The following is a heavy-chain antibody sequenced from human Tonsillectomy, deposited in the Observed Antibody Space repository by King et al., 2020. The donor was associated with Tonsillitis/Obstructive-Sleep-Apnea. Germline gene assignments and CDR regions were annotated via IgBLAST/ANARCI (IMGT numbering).Heavy chain of an antibody. V-gene: IGHV3-30*04. CDR3: AREGDDSSGYYPHEFEY. J-gene: IGHJ4*02. D-gene: IGHD3-22*01. CDR2: ISFDGSNK. CDR1: GFTFSTYA. Sequence: VQLVESGGGVVQPGRSLRLSCAASGFTFSTYAMDWVRQAPGKGLEWVAVISFDGSNKYYADSVKGRFTISRDHSKNTLYLQMNSLRAEDTAVYYCAREGDDSSGYYPHEFEYWGQGTLVTVSS.